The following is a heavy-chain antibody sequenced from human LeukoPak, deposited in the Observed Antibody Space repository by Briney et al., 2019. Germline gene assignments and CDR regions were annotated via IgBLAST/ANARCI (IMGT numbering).Heavy chain of an antibody. CDR2: ISSSSSYI. Sequence: PGGSLRLSCAASGFTFSSYSMTWVRQAPGKGLEWVSSISSSSSYIYYADSVKGRFTISRDNAKNSLYLQMNSLRAEDTALYYCAKDMDYSSSSLDYWGQGTLVTVSS. J-gene: IGHJ4*02. CDR1: GFTFSSYS. D-gene: IGHD6-6*01. V-gene: IGHV3-21*04. CDR3: AKDMDYSSSSLDY.